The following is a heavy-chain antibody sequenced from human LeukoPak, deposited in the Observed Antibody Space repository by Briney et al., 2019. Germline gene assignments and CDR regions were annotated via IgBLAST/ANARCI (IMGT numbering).Heavy chain of an antibody. J-gene: IGHJ4*02. D-gene: IGHD1-1*01. CDR2: IYYSGST. CDR1: GGSFSSHY. Sequence: SETLSLTCTVSGGSFSSHYWSWIRQPPGKGLEWIGYIYYSGSTNYNPSLKSRVTISVDTSKNQFSLKLSSVTAADTAVYYCARSAFTGGPFDYWGQGTLVTVSS. CDR3: ARSAFTGGPFDY. V-gene: IGHV4-59*11.